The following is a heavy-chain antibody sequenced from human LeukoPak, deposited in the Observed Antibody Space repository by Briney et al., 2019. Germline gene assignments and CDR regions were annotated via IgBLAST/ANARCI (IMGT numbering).Heavy chain of an antibody. V-gene: IGHV3-74*03. J-gene: IGHJ6*02. D-gene: IGHD2/OR15-2a*01. Sequence: GGSLRLSCAASESTFSKFWMHWVRQAPGKGLVWVSGINRDGSTTTYADSVKGRFTVSRDNAKNTLYLQMNSLRAEDAAVYYCARGNYYGMDVWGQGTTVTVSS. CDR3: ARGNYYGMDV. CDR2: INRDGSTT. CDR1: ESTFSKFW.